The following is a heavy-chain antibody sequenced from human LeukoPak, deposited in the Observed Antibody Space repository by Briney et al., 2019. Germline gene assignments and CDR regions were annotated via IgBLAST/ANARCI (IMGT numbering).Heavy chain of an antibody. CDR3: ARDGTPMYSSGWVYMDV. D-gene: IGHD6-25*01. V-gene: IGHV3-20*04. Sequence: GGSLRLSCAASGFTFDNYAMSWVRQAPGKGLEWVSGINWNGVSTTYADSVKGRFTISRDNAKNALYLQMNSLRGEDTAVYYCARDGTPMYSSGWVYMDVWGEGTTVTISS. J-gene: IGHJ6*04. CDR2: INWNGVST. CDR1: GFTFDNYA.